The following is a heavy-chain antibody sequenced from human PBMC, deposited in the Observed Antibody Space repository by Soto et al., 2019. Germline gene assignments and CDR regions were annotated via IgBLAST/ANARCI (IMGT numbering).Heavy chain of an antibody. Sequence: SVKVSCKASGDTFSSYAMSWVRRAPGKGLEWMGKIIPTFGRTNYAQKFQGRLTISADDSTSAAYMELSSLLSEDTAVYYCARDPLSSFAMDVWGQGTTVTVSS. V-gene: IGHV1-69*13. CDR3: ARDPLSSFAMDV. CDR2: IIPTFGRT. CDR1: GDTFSSYA. D-gene: IGHD3-10*02. J-gene: IGHJ6*02.